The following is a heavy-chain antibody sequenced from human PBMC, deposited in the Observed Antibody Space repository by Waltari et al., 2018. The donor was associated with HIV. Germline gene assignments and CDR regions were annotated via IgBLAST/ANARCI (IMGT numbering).Heavy chain of an antibody. V-gene: IGHV1-2*02. Sequence: QVHLVQSGAEVKKPGASVKVSCKASGYTFTGYYMHWVREAAGQGVEWMWLINPESVVTIYSLKFQGGVIISRDASSRTAYLELTRLRSDDTAVYYFARDPRLMPPFVPLDVWGQGTLVTVSS. J-gene: IGHJ4*02. D-gene: IGHD2-2*01. CDR2: INPESVVT. CDR1: GYTFTGYY. CDR3: ARDPRLMPPFVPLDV.